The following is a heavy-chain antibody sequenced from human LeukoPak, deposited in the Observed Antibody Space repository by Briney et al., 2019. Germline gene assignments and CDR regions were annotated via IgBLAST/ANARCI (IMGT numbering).Heavy chain of an antibody. J-gene: IGHJ5*02. CDR1: GGSISSGDYY. V-gene: IGHV4-30-4*08. CDR2: IYYSGST. CDR3: ARLGGFIVVVPAAGGFDP. D-gene: IGHD2-2*01. Sequence: SETLSLTCTVSGGSISSGDYYWSWIRQPPGKRLEWIGYIYYSGSTYYNPSLKSRVTISVDTSKNQFSLKLSSVTAADTAVYYCARLGGFIVVVPAAGGFDPWGQGTLVPVSS.